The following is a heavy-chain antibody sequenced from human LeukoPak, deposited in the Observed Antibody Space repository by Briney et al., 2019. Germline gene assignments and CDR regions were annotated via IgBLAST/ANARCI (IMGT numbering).Heavy chain of an antibody. CDR1: GGSISSGGYS. CDR3: ARSAYSSSFDS. Sequence: PSETLSLTCAVSGGSISSGGYSWSWIRQPPGKGLEWIGYIYHSGSTYYNPSLKSRVTISVDRSKNQFSLKLSSVTAADTAVYYCARSAYSSSFDSWGQGTLVTVSS. D-gene: IGHD6-13*01. J-gene: IGHJ4*02. V-gene: IGHV4-30-2*01. CDR2: IYHSGST.